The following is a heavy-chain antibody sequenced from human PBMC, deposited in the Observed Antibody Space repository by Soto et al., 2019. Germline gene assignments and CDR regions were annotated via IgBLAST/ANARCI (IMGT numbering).Heavy chain of an antibody. Sequence: GGSLRLSCAAAEFTFSSYSMIWVRQAPGKGLEWVSGVNGGGDITYYAESVKGRFTISRDNSKNTLYLQMNSLRAEDTAVFYCARGHFGVTMDVWGQGTTVTVSS. V-gene: IGHV3-23*01. D-gene: IGHD3-3*01. CDR1: EFTFSSYS. CDR2: VNGGGDIT. J-gene: IGHJ6*02. CDR3: ARGHFGVTMDV.